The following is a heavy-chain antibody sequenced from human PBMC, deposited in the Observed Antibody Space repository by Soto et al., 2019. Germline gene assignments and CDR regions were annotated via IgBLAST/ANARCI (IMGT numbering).Heavy chain of an antibody. J-gene: IGHJ4*02. D-gene: IGHD3-10*01. Sequence: EVQLLESGGDLVHPGESLGLSCAASGFGFKSYDMTWVRQAPGQGLEWVSSISTDGVTTYYAESVKGRFSISRDNSKNSLYLHMNIWSAEDSAGYRCARRAGRDSTGSADYWGQGTRVTGPS. CDR3: ARRAGRDSTGSADY. V-gene: IGHV3-23*01. CDR2: ISTDGVTT. CDR1: GFGFKSYD.